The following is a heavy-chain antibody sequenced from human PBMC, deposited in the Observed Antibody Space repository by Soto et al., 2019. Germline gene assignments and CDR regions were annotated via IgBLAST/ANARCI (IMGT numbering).Heavy chain of an antibody. CDR3: ARGDIGAFDL. CDR2: IHSDGRST. V-gene: IGHV3-74*01. J-gene: IGHJ3*01. Sequence: EVQLVESEGGLVQPGESLRLSCAASGFTFSYYWLHWVRQAPGQGLVWVSRIHSDGRSTTYADSVKVRFTISRDNAKNTVDLQMNSLRAEDTAVYYWARGDIGAFDLWGQGTMVTVSS. D-gene: IGHD2-21*02. CDR1: GFTFSYYW.